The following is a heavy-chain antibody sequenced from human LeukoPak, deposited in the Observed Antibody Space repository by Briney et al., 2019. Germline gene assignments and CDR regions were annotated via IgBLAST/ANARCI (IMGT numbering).Heavy chain of an antibody. V-gene: IGHV4-31*03. J-gene: IGHJ3*02. CDR2: IYYSGST. CDR1: GGSISSGGYY. D-gene: IGHD3-9*01. Sequence: SQTLSLTCTVSGGSISSGGYYWGWIRQHPGKGLEWIGYIYYSGSTYYNPSLKSRVTISVDTSKNQFSLKLSSVTAADTAVYYCARARYVNSFYAFDIWGQGTLVTVSS. CDR3: ARARYVNSFYAFDI.